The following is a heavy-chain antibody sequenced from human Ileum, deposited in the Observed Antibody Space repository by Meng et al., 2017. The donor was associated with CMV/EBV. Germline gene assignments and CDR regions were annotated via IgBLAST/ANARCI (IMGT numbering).Heavy chain of an antibody. J-gene: IGHJ4*02. V-gene: IGHV3-74*01. CDR2: INRDGTST. CDR3: VRDSEVSARGLGY. Sequence: EVQFAGAGGGLVQPGGLLRPSCARSGFTFSNSWMHWVRQVPGKGLIWVSRINRDGTSTTYADSVKGRFTISRDNAKNAVYLQMNSLRVEDTAMYFCVRDSEVSARGLGYWGQGTLVTVSS. CDR1: GFTFSNSW. D-gene: IGHD3-16*01.